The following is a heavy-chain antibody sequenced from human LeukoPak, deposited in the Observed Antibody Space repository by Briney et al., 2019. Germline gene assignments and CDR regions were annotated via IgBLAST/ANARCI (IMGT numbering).Heavy chain of an antibody. J-gene: IGHJ4*02. D-gene: IGHD5-24*01. CDR2: IKEDGTET. Sequence: GGSLRLSCAASGFMFSSNWMSWVRLAPGKGLEWVANIKEDGTETYYVDSVKGRFTISRDNAKNLLYLQMNSLRVEDTAVYYCAKEGRSLQTYWGQGTLVTVSS. CDR3: AKEGRSLQTY. V-gene: IGHV3-7*03. CDR1: GFMFSSNW.